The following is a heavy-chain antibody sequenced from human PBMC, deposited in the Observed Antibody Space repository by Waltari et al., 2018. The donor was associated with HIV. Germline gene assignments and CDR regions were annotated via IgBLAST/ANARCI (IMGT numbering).Heavy chain of an antibody. Sequence: EVQLVESGGGLVKPGGSLGLSCAGPGFPFGSFSMNWVRQAPGKGLEWVASISSGSSFIDYADSVKGRFTISRDNAKNSLYLQMKSLRVEDTALYYCARALTNFGGFWGQGTLVTVSS. J-gene: IGHJ4*02. CDR2: ISSGSSFI. CDR1: GFPFGSFS. D-gene: IGHD4-17*01. V-gene: IGHV3-21*01. CDR3: ARALTNFGGF.